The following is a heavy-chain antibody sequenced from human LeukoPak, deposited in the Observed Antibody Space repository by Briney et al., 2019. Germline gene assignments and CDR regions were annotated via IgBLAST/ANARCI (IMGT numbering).Heavy chain of an antibody. J-gene: IGHJ4*02. CDR1: GYTFTSHG. V-gene: IGHV1-18*01. CDR2: SSAYSGNT. CDR3: ARDPMARFGYYYDSSGYYYFDY. D-gene: IGHD3-22*01. Sequence: ASVKVSCMASGYTFTSHGIPWVIHPPGPGLESMGWSSAYSGNTNYAQKLQGRVTMTTDTSTSTAYMELRSLRSDDTAVYYCARDPMARFGYYYDSSGYYYFDYWGQGTLVTV.